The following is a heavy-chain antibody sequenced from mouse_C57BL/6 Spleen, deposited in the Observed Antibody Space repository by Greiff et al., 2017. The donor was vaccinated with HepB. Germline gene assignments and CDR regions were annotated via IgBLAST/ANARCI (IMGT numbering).Heavy chain of an antibody. V-gene: IGHV1-69*01. Sequence: QVQLQQSGAELVMPGASVKLSCKASGYTFTSYWMHWVKQRPGQGLEWIGEIDPSDSYTNYNQKFKGKSTLTVDKSSSTAYMQLSSLTSEDSAVYYCARSRDYDGRDYFDYWGQGTTLTVSS. J-gene: IGHJ2*01. CDR3: ARSRDYDGRDYFDY. CDR1: GYTFTSYW. CDR2: IDPSDSYT. D-gene: IGHD2-4*01.